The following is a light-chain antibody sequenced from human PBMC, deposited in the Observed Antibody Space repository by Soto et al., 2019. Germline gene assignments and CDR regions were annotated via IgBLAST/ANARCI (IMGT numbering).Light chain of an antibody. J-gene: IGLJ1*01. V-gene: IGLV2-14*01. Sequence: QSALTQPASVSGSPGQSITISCTGTSSDVGAYNHVSWYQHQPGKAPKLMIYEVNNRPSGVSIRFSGSKSGYTASLTISGLQAEDEADYYCCSYTTSDTRVFGTGTKVTVL. CDR1: SSDVGAYNH. CDR2: EVN. CDR3: CSYTTSDTRV.